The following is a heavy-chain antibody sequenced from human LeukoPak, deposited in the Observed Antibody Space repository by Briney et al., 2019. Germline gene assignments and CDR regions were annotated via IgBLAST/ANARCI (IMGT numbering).Heavy chain of an antibody. J-gene: IGHJ6*03. Sequence: PGGSLRLSCAASGFTFSSYGMHWVRQAPGKGLEWVANIKQDGSEKYYVDSVKGRFTISRDNAKNSLYLQMNSLRAEDTAVYYCASPPSGPNRGYMDVWGKGTTVTVSS. V-gene: IGHV3-7*01. D-gene: IGHD3-3*01. CDR2: IKQDGSEK. CDR3: ASPPSGPNRGYMDV. CDR1: GFTFSSYG.